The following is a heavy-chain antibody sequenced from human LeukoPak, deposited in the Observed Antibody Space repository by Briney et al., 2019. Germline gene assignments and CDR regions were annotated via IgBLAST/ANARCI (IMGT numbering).Heavy chain of an antibody. Sequence: QSGGSLRLSCAASGFTVSSYSMNWVRQAPGKGLEWVSYISSSSSTIYYADSVKGRFTISRDNAKNSLYLQMNSLRAEDTAVYYCARTSGYSVYYYYYYMDVWSKGTTVTVSS. J-gene: IGHJ6*03. D-gene: IGHD3-3*01. CDR1: GFTVSSYS. CDR3: ARTSGYSVYYYYYYMDV. V-gene: IGHV3-48*01. CDR2: ISSSSSTI.